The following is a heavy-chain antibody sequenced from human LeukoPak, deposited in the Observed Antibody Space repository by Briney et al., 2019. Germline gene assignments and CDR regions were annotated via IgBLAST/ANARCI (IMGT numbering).Heavy chain of an antibody. Sequence: GGSLRLSCAASGFTFSIYGMHGVRQAPGKGLEWVAVISYDGSNKYYADSVKGRFTISRDNSKNTLYLQMNSLRAEDTAVYYCAKPDTETDIVVVVAAPPPFDYWGQGTLVTVSS. CDR1: GFTFSIYG. CDR3: AKPDTETDIVVVVAAPPPFDY. V-gene: IGHV3-30*18. CDR2: ISYDGSNK. D-gene: IGHD2-15*01. J-gene: IGHJ4*02.